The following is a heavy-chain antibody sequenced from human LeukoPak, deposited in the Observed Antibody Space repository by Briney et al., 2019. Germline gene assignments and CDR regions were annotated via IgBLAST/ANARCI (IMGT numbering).Heavy chain of an antibody. J-gene: IGHJ4*02. V-gene: IGHV7-4-1*02. CDR1: GYSFTSYA. D-gene: IGHD6-19*01. CDR3: ARVAEYSSGWYDPFDY. Sequence: GASVKVSCKASGYSFTSYAMNWVRQAPGQGLEWMGWINTNTGNPTYARGFTGRCVFSLDTSVSTAYLQISSLKAEDTAVYSCARVAEYSSGWYDPFDYWGQGTLVTVSS. CDR2: INTNTGNP.